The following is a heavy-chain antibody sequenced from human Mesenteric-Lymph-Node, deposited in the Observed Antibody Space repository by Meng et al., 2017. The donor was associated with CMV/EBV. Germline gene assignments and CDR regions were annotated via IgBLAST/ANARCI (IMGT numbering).Heavy chain of an antibody. D-gene: IGHD3-3*01. J-gene: IGHJ6*02. V-gene: IGHV3-7*01. CDR3: ARDRLPYYDFWSGYYTGLVRGQEYGMDV. CDR1: GFTFSSYW. CDR2: IKQDGSEK. Sequence: GESLKISCAASGFTFSSYWMSWVRQAPGKGLEWVANIKQDGSEKYYVDSVKGRFTISRDNAKNSLYLQMNSLRAEDTAVYYCARDRLPYYDFWSGYYTGLVRGQEYGMDVWGQGTTVTVSS.